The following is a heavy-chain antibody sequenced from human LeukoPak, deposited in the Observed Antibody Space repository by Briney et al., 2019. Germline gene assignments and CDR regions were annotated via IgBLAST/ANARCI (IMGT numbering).Heavy chain of an antibody. CDR3: ARDVGPSRRFDY. J-gene: IGHJ4*02. D-gene: IGHD3-10*01. V-gene: IGHV4-31*03. Sequence: KPSQTLSLTCTVSGGSISSGGYYWSWIRQHPGKGLEWIGYIFYSGSTYYNPSLKSRVTISVDTSKNQFSLKLSSVTAADTAVYYCARDVGPSRRFDYWGQGTLVTVSP. CDR2: IFYSGST. CDR1: GGSISSGGYY.